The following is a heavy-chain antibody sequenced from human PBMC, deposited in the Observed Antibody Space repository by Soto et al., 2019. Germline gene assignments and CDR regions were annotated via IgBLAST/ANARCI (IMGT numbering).Heavy chain of an antibody. V-gene: IGHV4-39*01. Sequence: PSETLSLTSTVSGGSISSSSYYWGWIRQPPGKGLEWIGSIYYSGITYYNPFLKSRVTMSVDASKIEFSLKLSSVTAADTAVYYCASDLKLSSGWYIAYWGQGTLVTVSS. J-gene: IGHJ4*02. CDR3: ASDLKLSSGWYIAY. D-gene: IGHD6-19*01. CDR2: IYYSGIT. CDR1: GGSISSSSYY.